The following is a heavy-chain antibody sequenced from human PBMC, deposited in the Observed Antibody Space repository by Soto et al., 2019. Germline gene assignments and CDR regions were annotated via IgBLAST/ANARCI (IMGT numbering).Heavy chain of an antibody. D-gene: IGHD6-13*01. CDR3: ARSGQQLVSPHDASDI. J-gene: IGHJ3*02. CDR1: GDSVSSNSAA. CDR2: TYYRSKWYN. Sequence: SQTLSLTCAISGDSVSSNSAAWNWIRQSPSRDLEWLGRTYYRSKWYNDYTVSVKSRITINPDTYKKQYSLKQNSVTPEDTAVYYCARSGQQLVSPHDASDIWGQGTMVTVS. V-gene: IGHV6-1*01.